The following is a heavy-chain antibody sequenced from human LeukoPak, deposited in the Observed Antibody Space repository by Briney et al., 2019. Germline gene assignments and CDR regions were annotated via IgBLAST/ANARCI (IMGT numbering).Heavy chain of an antibody. CDR3: VRGGLDH. Sequence: GGSLRLSCAVSGITLSNYGMSWVRQAPGKGLEWVAGISDSGGSTKYADSVKGRFSTSRDNAKNSVYLQMNSLRADDTAMYYCVRGGLDHWGQGALVTVSS. J-gene: IGHJ4*02. D-gene: IGHD5-24*01. CDR2: ISDSGGST. CDR1: GITLSNYG. V-gene: IGHV3-23*01.